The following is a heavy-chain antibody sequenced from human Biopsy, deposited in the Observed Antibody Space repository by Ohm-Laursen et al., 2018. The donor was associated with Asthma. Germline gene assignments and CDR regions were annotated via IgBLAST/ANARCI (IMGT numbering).Heavy chain of an antibody. V-gene: IGHV3-30-3*01. D-gene: IGHD6-19*01. CDR2: ISYDGSSI. CDR1: RFTYE. J-gene: IGHJ4*02. CDR3: TREGVAGTHIED. Sequence: SLRLSCAASRFTYEMHWVRQAPGKGLEWVAVISYDGSSIYYADSVKGRFTISRDNSKNTLSLQMNSLTAEGTAVYYCTREGVAGTHIEDWGQGTLVTVSS.